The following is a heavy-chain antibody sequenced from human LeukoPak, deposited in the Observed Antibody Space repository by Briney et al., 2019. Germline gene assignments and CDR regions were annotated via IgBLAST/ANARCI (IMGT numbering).Heavy chain of an antibody. CDR2: IYSGGST. CDR3: AREVVGCSSTSCPNDAFDI. Sequence: GGSLRLSCAASGFTFSSNYMSWVRQAPGKGLEWVSVIYSGGSTYYADSVKGRFTMSRDNSKNTLYLQMNSLRAEDTAVYYCAREVVGCSSTSCPNDAFDIWGQGTMVTVSS. CDR1: GFTFSSNY. D-gene: IGHD2-2*01. J-gene: IGHJ3*02. V-gene: IGHV3-66*01.